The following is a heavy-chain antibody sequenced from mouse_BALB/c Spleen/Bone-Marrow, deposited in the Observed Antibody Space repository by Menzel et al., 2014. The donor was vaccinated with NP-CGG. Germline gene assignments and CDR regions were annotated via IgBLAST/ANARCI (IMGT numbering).Heavy chain of an antibody. CDR3: TRGGNWEDFDY. CDR1: GFTFSSFG. D-gene: IGHD4-1*01. J-gene: IGHJ2*01. Sequence: EVKLMESGGGLVQPGGSRKLSCAASGFTFSSFGMHWVRQAPEKGLEGVAYISSGSSPIFYADTVKGRFTISRDNPKNTLFLQMTSLRSEDTAIYYCTRGGNWEDFDYWGQGTTLTVSS. V-gene: IGHV5-17*02. CDR2: ISSGSSPI.